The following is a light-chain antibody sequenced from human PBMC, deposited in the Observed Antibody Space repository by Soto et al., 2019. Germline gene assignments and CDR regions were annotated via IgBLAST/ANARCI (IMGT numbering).Light chain of an antibody. CDR1: QRVLYSSNNKNY. CDR2: WAS. V-gene: IGKV4-1*01. CDR3: QQYYTNALT. J-gene: IGKJ4*01. Sequence: DIVMTQSPDSLAVSLGERATINCKSSQRVLYSSNNKNYLAWYQQKPAQPPKLLIYWASTRESGVPDRFSGSGSGTDFTLTISSLQAEDVAVYYCQQYYTNALTFGGGTKVGVK.